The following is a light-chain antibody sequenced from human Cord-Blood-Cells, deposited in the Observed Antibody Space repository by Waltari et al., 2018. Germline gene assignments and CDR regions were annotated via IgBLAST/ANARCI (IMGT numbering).Light chain of an antibody. CDR1: SCHVRCYNY. J-gene: IGLJ1*01. CDR2: DVS. CDR3: CSYAGSYTFV. V-gene: IGLV2-11*01. Sequence: SALTQPRSVSGSPGPSVTITCTVPSCHVRCYNYVSWYQQHPGKAPKLMIYDVSKRPSGVPDRFSGSKSGNTASLTISGLQAEDEADYYCCSYAGSYTFVFGTGTKVTVL.